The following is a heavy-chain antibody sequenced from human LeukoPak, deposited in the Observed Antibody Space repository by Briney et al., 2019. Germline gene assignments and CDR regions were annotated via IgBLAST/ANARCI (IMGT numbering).Heavy chain of an antibody. CDR1: GGSISSGGYY. Sequence: PSQTLSLTCTVSGGSISSGGYYWSWIRQQPGKGLEWIGYIYYSGSTYYNQSLKSRVTISADTSKNQFSLKLSSVTAADTAVYYCARARSAAGNFDYWGQGTLVTVSS. CDR2: IYYSGST. CDR3: ARARSAAGNFDY. D-gene: IGHD6-13*01. V-gene: IGHV4-31*03. J-gene: IGHJ4*02.